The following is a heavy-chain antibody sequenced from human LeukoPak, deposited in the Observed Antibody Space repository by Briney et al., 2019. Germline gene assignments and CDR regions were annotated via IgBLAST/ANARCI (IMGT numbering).Heavy chain of an antibody. CDR1: GGSIINHY. J-gene: IGHJ5*02. CDR2: SYGSGSA. D-gene: IGHD6-19*01. Sequence: PSETLSLTCTLSGGSIINHYWSWLRQPAEKGLEWIGRSYGSGSANYSPSLKSRVSMSIDTSNNHFSLNLTSVTAADTALYFCARDVRYASGWSTPESWGQGTLVTVSS. CDR3: ARDVRYASGWSTPES. V-gene: IGHV4-4*07.